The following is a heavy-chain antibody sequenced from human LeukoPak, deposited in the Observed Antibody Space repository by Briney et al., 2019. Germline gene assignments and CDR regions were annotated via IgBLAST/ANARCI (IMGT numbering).Heavy chain of an antibody. J-gene: IGHJ4*02. V-gene: IGHV4-34*01. CDR2: INHSGST. Sequence: SETLSLTCAVYGGSFSGYYWSWIRQPPGKGLERIGEINHSGSTNYNPSLKSRVTISVDTSKNQFSLKLTSVTAADTAVYYCARGVCSGGSCYSEWNYWGQGTLVTVSS. CDR3: ARGVCSGGSCYSEWNY. CDR1: GGSFSGYY. D-gene: IGHD2-15*01.